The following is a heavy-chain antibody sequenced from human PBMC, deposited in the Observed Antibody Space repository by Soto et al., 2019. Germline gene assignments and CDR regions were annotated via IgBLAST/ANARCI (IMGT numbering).Heavy chain of an antibody. D-gene: IGHD6-6*01. CDR1: GYIFTNYW. J-gene: IGHJ5*02. CDR3: ARHGSIGARQNWFDP. CDR2: IYPVYSYT. Sequence: PVASRKISCKVSGYIFTNYWIGWVRQIPGKGLEWMGIIYPVYSYTRYSPXFQVQVXXSXHXSMXXXYLHWXXXKASDTATYYCARHGSIGARQNWFDPWGQGTPVTVSS. V-gene: IGHV5-51*01.